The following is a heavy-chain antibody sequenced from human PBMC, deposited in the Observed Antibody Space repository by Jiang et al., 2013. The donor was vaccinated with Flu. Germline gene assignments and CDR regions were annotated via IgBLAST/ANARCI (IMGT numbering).Heavy chain of an antibody. CDR3: ARGPRITIFGVIPRRGHLDS. V-gene: IGHV3-74*01. CDR2: IDSDGSTT. D-gene: IGHD3-3*01. Sequence: ESGGGLVXPGGSLRLSCAASGFSFSNYCMHWVRQAAGKGLVWVSRIDSDGSTTHYADSVKGRFTISRDNAKNTLYLQMSSLRDEDTAVYYCARGPRITIFGVIPRRGHLDSWGQGTPVTVSS. J-gene: IGHJ4*02. CDR1: GFSFSNYC.